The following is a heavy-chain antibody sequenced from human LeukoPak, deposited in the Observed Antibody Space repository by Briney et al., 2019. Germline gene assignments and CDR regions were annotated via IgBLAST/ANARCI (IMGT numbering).Heavy chain of an antibody. Sequence: GASVKVSCKASGYTFTSYGISWVRQAPGQGLEWMGWINPNSGGTNYAQKFQGRVTMTRDTSISTAYMELSRLRSDDTAVYYCARDTRLSLAAAAYYFDFWGQGTLVTVSS. CDR1: GYTFTSYG. J-gene: IGHJ4*02. D-gene: IGHD6-13*01. V-gene: IGHV1-2*02. CDR2: INPNSGGT. CDR3: ARDTRLSLAAAAYYFDF.